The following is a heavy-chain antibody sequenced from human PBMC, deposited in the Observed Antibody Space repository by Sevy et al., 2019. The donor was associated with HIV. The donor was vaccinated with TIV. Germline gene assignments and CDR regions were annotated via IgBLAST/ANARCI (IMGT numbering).Heavy chain of an antibody. J-gene: IGHJ6*02. D-gene: IGHD6-13*01. Sequence: GGSLRLSCTASGFTFSSYSMNWVRQAPGKGLEWVSYISSSSSTIYYADSVKGRFTISRENGKNSLYLQMNSLRDEDTAVYYCARESDSSSWYVDLGYYYDGMDVWGQGTTVTVSS. CDR3: ARESDSSSWYVDLGYYYDGMDV. CDR1: GFTFSSYS. CDR2: ISSSSSTI. V-gene: IGHV3-48*02.